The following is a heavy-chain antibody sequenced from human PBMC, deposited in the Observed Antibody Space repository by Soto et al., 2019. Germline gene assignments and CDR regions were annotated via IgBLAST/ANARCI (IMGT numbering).Heavy chain of an antibody. CDR2: ISAYNGNT. Sequence: ASVKVSCKASGYTFTSYGISWVRQAPGQGLEWMGWISAYNGNTNYAQKLQGRVTMTTDTSTSTAYMELRSLRSDDTAVYYCARDWFVLMVCAIEVNGFDPWGQGTLVTVSS. J-gene: IGHJ5*02. D-gene: IGHD2-8*01. CDR3: ARDWFVLMVCAIEVNGFDP. CDR1: GYTFTSYG. V-gene: IGHV1-18*01.